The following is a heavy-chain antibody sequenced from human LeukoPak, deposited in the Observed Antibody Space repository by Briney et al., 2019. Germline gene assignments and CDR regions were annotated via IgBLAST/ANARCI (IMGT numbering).Heavy chain of an antibody. CDR1: GFTFSGFN. Sequence: KPGGSLRLSCTASGFTFSGFNIHWVRQAPGRGLEWVSCISSSSTYRYYADSVKGRFTISRDNAKNSVYLQMNSLRAEDTAVYYCARYGAHPFDYWGQGTLVTVSS. CDR3: ARYGAHPFDY. CDR2: ISSSSTYR. D-gene: IGHD4-17*01. V-gene: IGHV3-21*01. J-gene: IGHJ4*02.